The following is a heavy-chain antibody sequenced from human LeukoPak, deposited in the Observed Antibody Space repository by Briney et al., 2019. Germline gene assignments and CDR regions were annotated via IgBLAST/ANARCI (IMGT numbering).Heavy chain of an antibody. CDR1: GFTFSSYA. D-gene: IGHD1-26*01. V-gene: IGHV3-30-3*01. CDR3: AKGGRDTSKYYFDY. Sequence: PGVSLRLSCAASGFTFSSYAMHWVRQAPGKGLEWVAVISYDGSNKYYADSVKGRFTISRDNSKNTVWLEMNSLRVEDTAVYYCAKGGRDTSKYYFDYWGQGTQVTVSS. J-gene: IGHJ4*02. CDR2: ISYDGSNK.